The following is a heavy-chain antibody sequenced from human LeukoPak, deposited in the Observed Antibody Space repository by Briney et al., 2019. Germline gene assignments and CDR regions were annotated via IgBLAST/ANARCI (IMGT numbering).Heavy chain of an antibody. CDR3: ARHYDILTGYPPFDY. CDR1: GFTFSSYD. Sequence: GGSLRLSCAASGFTFSSYDMHWVRQATGKGLEWVSAIGTAGDTYYPGSVKGRFTISRENAKNSLYLQMNSPRAEDTAVYYCARHYDILTGYPPFDYWGQGTLVTVSS. V-gene: IGHV3-13*01. CDR2: IGTAGDT. J-gene: IGHJ4*02. D-gene: IGHD3-9*01.